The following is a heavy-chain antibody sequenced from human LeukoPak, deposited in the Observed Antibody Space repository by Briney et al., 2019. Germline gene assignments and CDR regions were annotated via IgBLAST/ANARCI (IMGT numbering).Heavy chain of an antibody. V-gene: IGHV3-74*01. CDR2: INNDGSYA. CDR1: EMAFSNHW. J-gene: IGHJ5*02. CDR3: ARDRPHNWFDP. Sequence: PGGSLSLSCAASEMAFSNHWRHWFAQAPGKGLEWVSWINNDGSYAVYADSVRARFTISRDNAKNTLYLQMNSLRPEDTAVYYCARDRPHNWFDPWGQGTLVTVSS.